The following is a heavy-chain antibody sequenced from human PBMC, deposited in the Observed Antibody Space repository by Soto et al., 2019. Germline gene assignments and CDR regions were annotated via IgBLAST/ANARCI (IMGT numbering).Heavy chain of an antibody. D-gene: IGHD2-15*01. Sequence: PGGSLRLSCAASGFTFSDYYMSWIRQAPGKGLEWVSYISSSSSYTNYADSVKGRFTISRDNAKNSLYLQMNSLRAEDTAVYYCARDMGDRVAATRDFDFWGRGTLVTVSS. CDR1: GFTFSDYY. CDR3: ARDMGDRVAATRDFDF. J-gene: IGHJ4*02. CDR2: ISSSSSYT. V-gene: IGHV3-11*06.